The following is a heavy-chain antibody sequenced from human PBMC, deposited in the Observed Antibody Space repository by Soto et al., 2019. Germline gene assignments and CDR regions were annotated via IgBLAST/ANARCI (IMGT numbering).Heavy chain of an antibody. J-gene: IGHJ6*02. CDR1: GYSFTSYW. CDR3: ATQFFVLLSYYPRVDYYYYGMDV. V-gene: IGHV5-51*01. Sequence: PGESLKISCKGSGYSFTSYWIGWVRQMPGKGLEWMGIIYPGESDTRYSPSFQGQVTISADKSISTAYLQWSSLKASDTAMYYCATQFFVLLSYYPRVDYYYYGMDVWGQGTTVTVSS. CDR2: IYPGESDT. D-gene: IGHD3-10*01.